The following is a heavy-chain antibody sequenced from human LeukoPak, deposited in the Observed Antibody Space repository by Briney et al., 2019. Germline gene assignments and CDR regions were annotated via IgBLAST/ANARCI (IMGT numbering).Heavy chain of an antibody. CDR3: ARATQDYGDYGGAFDI. V-gene: IGHV3-48*03. CDR1: GFTFSSYE. CDR2: ISSSGSTI. Sequence: GGSLRLSCAASGFTFSSYEMNWVRQAPGMGLEWVSYISSSGSTIYYADSVKGRFTISRDNAKNSLYLQMNSLRAEDTAVYYCARATQDYGDYGGAFDIWGQGTMVTVSS. D-gene: IGHD4-17*01. J-gene: IGHJ3*02.